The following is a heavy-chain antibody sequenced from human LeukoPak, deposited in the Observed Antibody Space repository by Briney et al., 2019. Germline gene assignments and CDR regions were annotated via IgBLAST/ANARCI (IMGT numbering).Heavy chain of an antibody. Sequence: GGSLRLSCAASGFTFSSYWMSWVRQAPGKGLEWGANIKQDGSEKYYVDSVKGRFTISRDNAKNSLYVQMNSLRAEDTAVYYCGSRVWSGYYTYYFDYWGQGTLVTVSS. J-gene: IGHJ4*02. D-gene: IGHD3-3*01. CDR3: GSRVWSGYYTYYFDY. CDR1: GFTFSSYW. CDR2: IKQDGSEK. V-gene: IGHV3-7*01.